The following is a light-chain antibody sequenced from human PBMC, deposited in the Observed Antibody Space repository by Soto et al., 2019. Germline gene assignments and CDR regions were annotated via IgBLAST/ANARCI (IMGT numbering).Light chain of an antibody. V-gene: IGKV3-15*01. Sequence: IVMTQSPATLSVSPWERATLSCRASQSVSSNLAWYQQKPGQAPRLLIYGASTRATGIPARFSGSGSGTEFTLTISSLQSEDFAVYYCQQYGSSPSTFGRGTKVDIK. J-gene: IGKJ1*01. CDR3: QQYGSSPST. CDR1: QSVSSN. CDR2: GAS.